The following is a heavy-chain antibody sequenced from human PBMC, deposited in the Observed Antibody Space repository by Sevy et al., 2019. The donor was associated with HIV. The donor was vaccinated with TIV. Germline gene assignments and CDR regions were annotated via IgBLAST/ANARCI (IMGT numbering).Heavy chain of an antibody. CDR1: GFTFSSAW. D-gene: IGHD5-12*01. V-gene: IGHV3-15*01. CDR3: ITDPAYRGYDEEVINYYFYGMDV. J-gene: IGHJ6*02. CDR2: IKSEFDGGAI. Sequence: GGSLRLSCTASGFTFSSAWMSWVRQAPGKGLEWVGRIKSEFDGGAIDYAAPVKGRFSISREDSKNTVYLQMNSLKTEDQAVYYCITDPAYRGYDEEVINYYFYGMDVWGQGTTVTVSS.